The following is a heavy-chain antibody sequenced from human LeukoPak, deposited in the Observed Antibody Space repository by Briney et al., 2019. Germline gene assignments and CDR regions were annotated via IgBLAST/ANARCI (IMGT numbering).Heavy chain of an antibody. Sequence: ASVKVSCKASGYTFTGYYMHWVRQAPGQGLDWMGWINPNSGGTDYAQKFQGRVTMTRDTSIRTANMELSGLRSDDTAVYYCARATVTALDYWGQGTRVTVSS. D-gene: IGHD1-14*01. V-gene: IGHV1-2*02. J-gene: IGHJ4*02. CDR2: INPNSGGT. CDR1: GYTFTGYY. CDR3: ARATVTALDY.